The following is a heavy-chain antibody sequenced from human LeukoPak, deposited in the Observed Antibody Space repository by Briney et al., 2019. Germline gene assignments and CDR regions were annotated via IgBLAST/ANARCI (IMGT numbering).Heavy chain of an antibody. CDR1: GGTCSSYA. J-gene: IGHJ4*02. CDR2: SIPIFGTA. V-gene: IGHV1-69*13. D-gene: IGHD3-16*02. Sequence: ASVKVSCKASGGTCSSYAFSWVRHAPGPGLEWRGGSIPIFGTANYAQKFQRRVAITADESTSTAYMEQSSLRSEDTAVYYCARALYYDYVWGSYHLYYFDYWGQGTLVTVSS. CDR3: ARALYYDYVWGSYHLYYFDY.